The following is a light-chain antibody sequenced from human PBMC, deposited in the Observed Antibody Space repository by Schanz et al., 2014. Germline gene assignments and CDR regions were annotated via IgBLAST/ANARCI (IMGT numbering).Light chain of an antibody. CDR2: GAS. CDR1: QSISSN. Sequence: EIVLTQSPGTLSVSPGERATLSCRASQSISSNLAWYQQKPGQAPRLLIYGASTRATGIPARFSGGGSGTEFTLTISSLQSEDFAVYYCQQYDDWPPSITFGQGTRLEIK. CDR3: QQYDDWPPSIT. J-gene: IGKJ5*01. V-gene: IGKV3-15*01.